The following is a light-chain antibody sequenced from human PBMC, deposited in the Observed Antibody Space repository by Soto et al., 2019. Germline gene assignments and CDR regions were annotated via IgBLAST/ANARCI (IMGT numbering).Light chain of an antibody. V-gene: IGLV2-14*03. CDR3: SSYTSSRTWV. CDR2: DVG. CDR1: SSDFGDDKY. Sequence: QSALTQPDSVSGSPGQPITISCTATSSDFGDDKYVSWYQQHPGKAPKLIIYDVGNRPSGVSDRFSGSKSANTASLTISGLQSEDEADYYCSSYTSSRTWVFGGGTQLTVL. J-gene: IGLJ3*02.